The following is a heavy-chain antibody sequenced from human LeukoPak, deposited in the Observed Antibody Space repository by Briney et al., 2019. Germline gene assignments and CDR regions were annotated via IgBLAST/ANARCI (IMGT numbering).Heavy chain of an antibody. CDR1: GFTFSSYS. CDR3: ARDVYSSGWYYFDY. Sequence: PGGSLRLSCAASGFTFSSYSMNWVRQAPGKGLEWVAVISYDGSNKYYADSVKGRFTISRDNSKNTLYLQMNSLRAEDTAVYYCARDVYSSGWYYFDYWGQGTLVTVSS. V-gene: IGHV3-30*03. D-gene: IGHD6-19*01. J-gene: IGHJ4*02. CDR2: ISYDGSNK.